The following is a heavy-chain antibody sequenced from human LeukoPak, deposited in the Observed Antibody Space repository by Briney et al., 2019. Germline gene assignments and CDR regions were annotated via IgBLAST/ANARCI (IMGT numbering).Heavy chain of an antibody. CDR3: ARGEEIRYSDSPFDY. Sequence: GSLRLSCEASGFSFSSHSMNWVRQAPGKGLEWVSYISSGSETIYYADSVKGRFTISRDNAKNSLFLQMNSLRAEDTAVYYCARGEEIRYSDSPFDYWGQGTLVTVSS. CDR1: GFSFSSHS. CDR2: ISSGSETI. V-gene: IGHV3-48*04. J-gene: IGHJ4*02. D-gene: IGHD3-9*01.